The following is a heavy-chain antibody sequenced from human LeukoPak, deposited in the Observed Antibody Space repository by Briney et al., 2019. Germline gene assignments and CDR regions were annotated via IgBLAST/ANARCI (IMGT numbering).Heavy chain of an antibody. J-gene: IGHJ4*02. D-gene: IGHD6-13*01. CDR1: GFTFSDYW. CDR2: IRQDGDEK. CDR3: ARDGTAAGLYFDL. Sequence: GGSLRLSCAVSGFTFSDYWMNWVRQAPGKGLEWVASIRQDGDEKSYVDSVKGRLTISRDNTKHSLYLQLSSLRAEDTGVYYCARDGTAAGLYFDLWGQGTLVTASS. V-gene: IGHV3-7*01.